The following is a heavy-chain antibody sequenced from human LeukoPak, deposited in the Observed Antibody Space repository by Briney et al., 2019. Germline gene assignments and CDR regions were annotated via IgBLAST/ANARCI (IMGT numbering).Heavy chain of an antibody. CDR1: GGSFSGYY. D-gene: IGHD4-17*01. V-gene: IGHV4-34*01. CDR2: INHSGST. CDR3: ARAPGDLYYFDY. Sequence: SETLSLTCAVYGGSFSGYYWSWIRQPPGKGLEWIGEINHSGSTNYNPSLKSRVTISVDTSKNQFSLKLSSVTAADTAVYYCARAPGDLYYFDYWGQGTLVTVSS. J-gene: IGHJ4*02.